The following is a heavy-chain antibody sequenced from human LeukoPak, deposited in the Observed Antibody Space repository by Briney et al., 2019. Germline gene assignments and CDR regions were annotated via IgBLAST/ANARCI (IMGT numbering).Heavy chain of an antibody. Sequence: GGSLRLSCAASGFTFGSYWMSWVRQAPGKGLEWVANINQDGSEKYYVDSVKGRFTISRDNAKNSLSLQMNSLRAEDTALYFCARDENYSSDYWGQGTLVTVSS. J-gene: IGHJ4*02. V-gene: IGHV3-7*04. D-gene: IGHD6-13*01. CDR3: ARDENYSSDY. CDR2: INQDGSEK. CDR1: GFTFGSYW.